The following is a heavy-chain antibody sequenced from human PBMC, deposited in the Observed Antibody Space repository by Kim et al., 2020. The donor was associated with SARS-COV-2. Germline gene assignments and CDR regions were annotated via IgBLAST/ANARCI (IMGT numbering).Heavy chain of an antibody. V-gene: IGHV3-21*01. D-gene: IGHD6-19*01. J-gene: IGHJ4*02. CDR2: ISSSSSYI. Sequence: GGSLRLSCAASGFTFSSYSMNWVRQAPGKGLEWVSSISSSSSYIYYADSVKGRFTISRDNAKNSLYLQMNSLRAEDTAVYYCAREDWDSSGWYPSGNYFDYWGQGTLVTVSS. CDR1: GFTFSSYS. CDR3: AREDWDSSGWYPSGNYFDY.